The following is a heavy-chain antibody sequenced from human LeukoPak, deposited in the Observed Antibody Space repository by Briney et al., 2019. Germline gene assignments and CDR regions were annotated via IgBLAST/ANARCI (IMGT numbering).Heavy chain of an antibody. CDR3: ARGGGYASPIGY. Sequence: PGGSLRLSCAASGFTVGNNYMNWVRQPPGKGLEWIGYIYHSGSTNYNPSLKSRVTISVDTSKNQFSLKLSSVTAADTAVYYCARGGGYASPIGYWGQGALVTVSS. J-gene: IGHJ4*02. V-gene: IGHV4-59*02. CDR1: GFTVGNNY. CDR2: IYHSGST. D-gene: IGHD5-12*01.